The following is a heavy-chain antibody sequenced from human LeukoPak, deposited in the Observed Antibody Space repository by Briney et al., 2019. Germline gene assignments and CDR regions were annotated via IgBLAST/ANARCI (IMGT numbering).Heavy chain of an antibody. Sequence: PSETLSLTCTISGDSISSSSYYWGWIRQPPGKGLEWIGDIYYRGSTYYNPSLKSRVSISIDTSNNQFPLTLNSVTAADTALYFCARRRYYDSTGYLDWGQGTLVTVSS. CDR2: IYYRGST. J-gene: IGHJ1*01. V-gene: IGHV4-39*01. CDR3: ARRRYYDSTGYLD. D-gene: IGHD3-22*01. CDR1: GDSISSSSYY.